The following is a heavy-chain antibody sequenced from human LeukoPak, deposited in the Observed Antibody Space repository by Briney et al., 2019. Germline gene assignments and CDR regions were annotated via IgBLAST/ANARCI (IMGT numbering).Heavy chain of an antibody. D-gene: IGHD3-22*01. J-gene: IGHJ4*02. CDR2: ISGSGGST. CDR3: AKGYYYDSSGYFFDY. Sequence: PGGSLRLSCAASGFTLSSYAMSWVRQAPGKGLEWVSAISGSGGSTYYADSVKGRFTISRDNSKNTLYLQMNSLRAEDTAVYYCAKGYYYDSSGYFFDYWGQGTLVTVSS. V-gene: IGHV3-23*01. CDR1: GFTLSSYA.